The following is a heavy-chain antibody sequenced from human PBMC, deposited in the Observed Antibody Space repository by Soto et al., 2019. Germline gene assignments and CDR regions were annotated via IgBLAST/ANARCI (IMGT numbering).Heavy chain of an antibody. D-gene: IGHD2-21*02. CDR1: GFTFSSYS. Sequence: EVQLVASGGGLVKPGGSLRLSCAASGFTFSSYSMNWVRQAPGKGLEWVSSISSSSSYIYYADSVKGRFTISRDNAKNSLYLQMNSLRAEDTAVYYCARVVVTAYAFDIWGQGTMVTVSS. V-gene: IGHV3-21*01. J-gene: IGHJ3*02. CDR2: ISSSSSYI. CDR3: ARVVVTAYAFDI.